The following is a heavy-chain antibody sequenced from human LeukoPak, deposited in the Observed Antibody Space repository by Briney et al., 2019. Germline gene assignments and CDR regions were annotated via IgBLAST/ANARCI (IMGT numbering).Heavy chain of an antibody. V-gene: IGHV3-30*01. CDR1: GFTFSSYA. CDR3: ARDRMGFDY. J-gene: IGHJ4*02. D-gene: IGHD2-15*01. CDR2: ISYDGSNK. Sequence: GRSLRLSCAASGFTFSSYAMHWVRQAPGKGLEWVAVISYDGSNKYYADSVKGRFTISRDNSKNTLYLQMNSLRAEDTGVYYCARDRMGFDYWGQGTLVTVSS.